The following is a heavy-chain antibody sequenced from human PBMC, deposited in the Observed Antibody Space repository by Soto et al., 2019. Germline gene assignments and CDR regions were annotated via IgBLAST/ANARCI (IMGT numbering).Heavy chain of an antibody. D-gene: IGHD3-3*01. J-gene: IGHJ6*02. CDR1: GFTFSNYR. Sequence: GGSLRRSCAASGFTFSNYRMSWVRQAPGKGLERVANINQDGSEKYYVDSVKGRFTISRDNAKNSLYLQMNSLRAEDTAVYYCARDQLRYDFWSGYPTGAYYYYGMDVWGRGTTVTVSS. CDR2: INQDGSEK. CDR3: ARDQLRYDFWSGYPTGAYYYYGMDV. V-gene: IGHV3-7*01.